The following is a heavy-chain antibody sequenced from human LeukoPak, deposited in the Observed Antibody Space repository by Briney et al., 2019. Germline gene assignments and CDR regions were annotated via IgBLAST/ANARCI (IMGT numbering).Heavy chain of an antibody. J-gene: IGHJ6*03. CDR1: VDSVSSNSAA. CDR3: ARDRRGEVCGGDCYDYYYMDV. CDR2: TYYRSKWYN. D-gene: IGHD2-21*02. Sequence: SQTLSLTCAISVDSVSSNSAAWNWITQSPSRGLEWLGRTYYRSKWYNDYAVSVKSRITINPDTSKNQFSLQLNSVTPEDTAVYYCARDRRGEVCGGDCYDYYYMDVWGKGTTVTVSS. V-gene: IGHV6-1*01.